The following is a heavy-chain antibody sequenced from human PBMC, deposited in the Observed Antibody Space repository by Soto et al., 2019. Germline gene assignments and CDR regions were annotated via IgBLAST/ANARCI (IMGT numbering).Heavy chain of an antibody. Sequence: GGSLRLSCAASGFTFSSYAMSWVRQAPGKGLEWVSAISGSGGSTYYADSVKGRFTISRDNSKNTLYLQMNSLRAEDTAVYYCAKSYSSSSVYYYYYGMDVWGQGTTVTVSS. V-gene: IGHV3-23*01. CDR3: AKSYSSSSVYYYYYGMDV. J-gene: IGHJ6*02. CDR2: ISGSGGST. D-gene: IGHD6-6*01. CDR1: GFTFSSYA.